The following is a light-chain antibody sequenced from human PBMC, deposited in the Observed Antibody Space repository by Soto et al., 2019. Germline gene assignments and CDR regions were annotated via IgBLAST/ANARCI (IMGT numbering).Light chain of an antibody. CDR3: HQSYNTPYT. CDR2: AAS. J-gene: IGKJ2*01. V-gene: IGKV1-39*01. Sequence: DIQMTQSPSSLSASVGDRVTITCRTSQNINSYLNWYQQKPGKAPKLLIYAASSLQSGVPSRFSGSRSGTDFTLSISSLHPEDFATYYCHQSYNTPYTFGQGTKLEIK. CDR1: QNINSY.